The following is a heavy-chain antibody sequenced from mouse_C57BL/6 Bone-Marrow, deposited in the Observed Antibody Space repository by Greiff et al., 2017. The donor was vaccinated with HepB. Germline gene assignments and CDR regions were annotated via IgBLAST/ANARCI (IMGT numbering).Heavy chain of an antibody. V-gene: IGHV5-17*01. CDR2: ISSGSSTI. Sequence: EVHLVESGGGLVKPGGSLKLSCAASGFTFSDYGMHWVRQAPEKGLEWVAYISSGSSTIYYADTVKGRFNISRDNAKNTLFLQMTSLRSEDTAMYYCARELLRAAMDYWGQGTSVTVSS. J-gene: IGHJ4*01. CDR3: ARELLRAAMDY. D-gene: IGHD1-1*01. CDR1: GFTFSDYG.